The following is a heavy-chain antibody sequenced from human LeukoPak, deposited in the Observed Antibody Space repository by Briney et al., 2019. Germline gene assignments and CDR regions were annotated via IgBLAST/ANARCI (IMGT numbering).Heavy chain of an antibody. J-gene: IGHJ3*02. V-gene: IGHV4-39*07. Sequence: SETLSLTCTVSGGSISSSSYYWGWIRQPPGKGLEWIGSIYYSGSTYYNPSLKSRVTISVDTSKNQFSLKLSSVTAADTAVYYCARVSGSYPPDAFDIWGQGTMVTVSS. D-gene: IGHD3-10*01. CDR2: IYYSGST. CDR1: GGSISSSSYY. CDR3: ARVSGSYPPDAFDI.